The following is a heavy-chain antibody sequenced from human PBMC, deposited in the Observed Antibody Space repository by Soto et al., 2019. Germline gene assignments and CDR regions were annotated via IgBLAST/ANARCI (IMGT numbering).Heavy chain of an antibody. CDR2: IYYTGSP. CDR1: VVSISTYY. D-gene: IGHD1-26*01. J-gene: IGHJ4*02. V-gene: IGHV4-59*01. CDR3: ARSRAPRQPFAY. Sequence: PSETLSLTCNVSVVSISTYYWSCIRQPPGKPLEWIGYIYYTGSPTYNPSLKSRATISEDTSKKTVSLRLISVTAEDTAVYFCARSRAPRQPFAYGAQGTRVPV.